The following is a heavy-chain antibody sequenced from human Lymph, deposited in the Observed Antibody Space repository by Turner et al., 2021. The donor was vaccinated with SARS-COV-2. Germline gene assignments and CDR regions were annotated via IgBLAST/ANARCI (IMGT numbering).Heavy chain of an antibody. CDR3: AAAPAVSDYFHYYYGMDV. CDR2: INDGNGYT. J-gene: IGHJ6*02. Sequence: QVQLVQSGAEGKKPGASGKLSCKTSGHTFPSYAMHWVRQAPGQRLEWMGWINDGNGYTKYSQKFQGRVTISRDRSTDTAYMELSSLRSEDTTVYYCAAAPAVSDYFHYYYGMDVWGQGTTVTVSS. V-gene: IGHV1-3*01. CDR1: GHTFPSYA. D-gene: IGHD6-19*01.